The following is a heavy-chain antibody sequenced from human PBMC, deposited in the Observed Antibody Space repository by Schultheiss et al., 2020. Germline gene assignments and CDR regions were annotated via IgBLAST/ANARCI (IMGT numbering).Heavy chain of an antibody. CDR2: ISGSGGST. J-gene: IGHJ4*02. CDR1: GFTFSSYG. D-gene: IGHD3-16*02. V-gene: IGHV3-23*01. Sequence: GESLKISCAASGFTFSSYGMHWVRQAPGKGLEWVSAISGSGGSTYYADSVKGRFTISRDNAKNSLRLLMNSLRAEDTAVYYCASVYCVSYRHFDNWGQGTLVTVSS. CDR3: ASVYCVSYRHFDN.